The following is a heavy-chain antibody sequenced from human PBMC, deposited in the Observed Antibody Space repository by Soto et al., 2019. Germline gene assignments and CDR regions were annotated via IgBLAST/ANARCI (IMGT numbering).Heavy chain of an antibody. CDR1: GGSISSYY. CDR3: ARGIVVVPAAINWFDP. Sequence: SETLSLSCTVSGGSISSYYWSWIRQPPGKGLEWIGYIYYSGSTNYNPSLKSRVTISVDTSKNQFSLKLSSVTAADTAVYYCARGIVVVPAAINWFDPWGQGTLVTVSS. D-gene: IGHD2-2*01. CDR2: IYYSGST. J-gene: IGHJ5*02. V-gene: IGHV4-59*01.